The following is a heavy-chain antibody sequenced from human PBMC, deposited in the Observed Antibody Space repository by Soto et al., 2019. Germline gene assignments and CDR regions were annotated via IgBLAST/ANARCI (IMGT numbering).Heavy chain of an antibody. D-gene: IGHD6-19*01. J-gene: IGHJ1*01. CDR1: GYTFTSYA. CDR2: INAGNGNT. V-gene: IGHV1-3*01. Sequence: QVQLVQSGAEVKKPGASVKVSCKASGYTFTSYAMHWVRQATGQRLEWMGWINAGNGNTKYSQKFQGRVTSTRDTSVSTAYMERRSLRSEDTAVYYCARDYRRRSGWYSPEYFQHWGEGTLVTVSS. CDR3: ARDYRRRSGWYSPEYFQH.